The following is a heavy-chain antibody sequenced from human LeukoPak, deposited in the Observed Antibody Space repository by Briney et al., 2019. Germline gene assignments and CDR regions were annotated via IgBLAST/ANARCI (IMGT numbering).Heavy chain of an antibody. CDR1: GFTFSDYY. V-gene: IGHV3-11*01. Sequence: GGSLRLSCAASGFTFSDYYMTWIRQAPGKGLEWVSYISGVASNIYYADSVKGRFTISRDNAKNSVYLQMNSLGAEDTAVYYCARGGAQGMGVWGQGTTVTVSS. CDR3: ARGGAQGMGV. D-gene: IGHD1-26*01. CDR2: ISGVASNI. J-gene: IGHJ6*02.